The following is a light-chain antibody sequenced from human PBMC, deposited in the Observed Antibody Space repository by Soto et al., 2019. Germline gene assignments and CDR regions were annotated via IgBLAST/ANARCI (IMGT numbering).Light chain of an antibody. CDR2: LGS. V-gene: IGKV2-28*01. CDR1: QSLLHSNGYNC. Sequence: DIVMTQSPLSLPVTPGEPASISCRSSQSLLHSNGYNCLDWYLQKPGQSPQLLIYLGSNRASGVPDRFSGSGSGTDVTLKISRVEAEDFGVYYCMQALQTPGTFGQGTKVEIK. CDR3: MQALQTPGT. J-gene: IGKJ1*01.